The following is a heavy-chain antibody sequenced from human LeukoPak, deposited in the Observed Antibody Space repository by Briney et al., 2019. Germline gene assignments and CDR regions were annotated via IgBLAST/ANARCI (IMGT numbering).Heavy chain of an antibody. CDR2: ISAYNGNT. CDR1: GYTFTSYG. J-gene: IGHJ6*02. CDR3: ARDCSSTSCYMNYYYGMDV. V-gene: IGHV1-18*01. Sequence: ASVKVSCRASGYTFTSYGISWVRQAPGQGLEWMGWISAYNGNTNYAQKLQDRVTMTTDTSTSTAYMELRSLRSDDTAVYYCARDCSSTSCYMNYYYGMDVWGQGTTVTVSS. D-gene: IGHD2-2*02.